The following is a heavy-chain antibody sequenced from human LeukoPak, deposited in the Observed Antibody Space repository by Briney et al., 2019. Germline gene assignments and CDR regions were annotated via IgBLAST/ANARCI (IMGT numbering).Heavy chain of an antibody. J-gene: IGHJ3*02. Sequence: PGESLKISCKGSGYSFTSYRIGWVRQMPGKGLEWMGIIYPGDSDTRYSPSFQGQVTISADKSISTAYLQWCSLKASDTAMYYCARHLTYCGGDCSTIDAFDIWGQGTMVTVSS. CDR2: IYPGDSDT. CDR1: GYSFTSYR. CDR3: ARHLTYCGGDCSTIDAFDI. D-gene: IGHD2-21*02. V-gene: IGHV5-51*01.